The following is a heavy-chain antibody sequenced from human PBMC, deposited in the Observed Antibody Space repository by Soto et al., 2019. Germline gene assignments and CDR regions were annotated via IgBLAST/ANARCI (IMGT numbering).Heavy chain of an antibody. CDR3: ARQIYDSDTGPNFQYYFDS. D-gene: IGHD3-22*01. CDR1: GYSFAGYW. Sequence: GESLKISCKGSGYSFAGYWITWVRQKPGKGLEWMGRIDPSDSQTYHSPSFRGHVTISVTKSITTVFLQWSSLRASDTAMYYCARQIYDSDTGPNFQYYFDSWGQGTPVTVSS. CDR2: IDPSDSQT. J-gene: IGHJ4*02. V-gene: IGHV5-10-1*01.